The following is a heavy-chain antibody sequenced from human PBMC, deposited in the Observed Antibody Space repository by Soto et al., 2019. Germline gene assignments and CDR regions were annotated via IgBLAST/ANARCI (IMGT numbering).Heavy chain of an antibody. CDR2: ISYDGSNK. J-gene: IGHJ1*01. V-gene: IGHV3-30*18. Sequence: QVQLAESGGGVVQPGRSLRLSCAASGFTFSSYGMHWVRQAPGKGLEWVAVISYDGSNKYYADSVKGRFTISGDNSKNSLYLQMNSLGAEDTAVYYCAKDYIAAADVEYFQHWGQGTLVTVSS. CDR3: AKDYIAAADVEYFQH. CDR1: GFTFSSYG. D-gene: IGHD6-13*01.